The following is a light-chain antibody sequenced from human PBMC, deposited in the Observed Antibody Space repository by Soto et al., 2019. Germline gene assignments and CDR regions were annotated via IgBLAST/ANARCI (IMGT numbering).Light chain of an antibody. CDR1: QGINDD. Sequence: AIQLTQSPASLSADVGDRVTITCRASQGINDDVAWFQQRPGRAPRLLIYDASNVQSGVPSRFSGSGYGTDFTLTISRLEPEDSAVYFSQHFGFPQWTFGQGTKVESK. J-gene: IGKJ1*01. CDR3: QHFGFPQWT. CDR2: DAS. V-gene: IGKV1-13*02.